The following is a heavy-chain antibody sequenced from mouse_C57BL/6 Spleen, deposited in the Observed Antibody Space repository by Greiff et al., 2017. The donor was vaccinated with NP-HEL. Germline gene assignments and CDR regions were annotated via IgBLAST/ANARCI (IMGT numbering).Heavy chain of an antibody. D-gene: IGHD6-5*01. CDR2: IRHKANGYTT. CDR3: ARSPYAPYAMDY. CDR1: GFTFTDYY. Sequence: EVQGVESGGGLVQPGGSLSLSCAASGFTFTDYYMSWVRQPPGKALEWLGFIRHKANGYTTEYSASVKGRFTISRDNSQSILYLQMNALRAEDSATYYCARSPYAPYAMDYWGQGTSVTVSS. J-gene: IGHJ4*01. V-gene: IGHV7-3*01.